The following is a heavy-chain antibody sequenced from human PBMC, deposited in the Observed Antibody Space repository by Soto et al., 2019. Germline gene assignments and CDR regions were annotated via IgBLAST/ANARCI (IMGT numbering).Heavy chain of an antibody. V-gene: IGHV4-39*01. CDR3: ARLGSSGWYQGSYFDY. J-gene: IGHJ4*02. Sequence: QLQLQASGPGLVRPSETLSLICTVSGGSITRNDHYWGWIRQSPGKGLEWIGDIKSSGSTNYNLSLKSRVSLSVETSKNQFSRKMNSVTAADTAVYYCARLGSSGWYQGSYFDYWGQGTLVTVSS. D-gene: IGHD6-19*01. CDR1: GGSITRNDHY. CDR2: IKSSGST.